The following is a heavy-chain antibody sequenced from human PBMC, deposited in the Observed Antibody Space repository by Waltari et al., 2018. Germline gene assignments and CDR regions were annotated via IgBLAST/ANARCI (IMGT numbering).Heavy chain of an antibody. V-gene: IGHV3-7*01. CDR2: IKQDGSEK. CDR1: GFTFSNYL. CDR3: ARGRATNDY. J-gene: IGHJ4*02. Sequence: EVQLVESGGGLVQPGGSLRLSCAASGFTFSNYLMTWVRQAPGKGLEWVANIKQDGSEKYYVDSWKGRFTISRDNAKNSLYLQMNSLRAEDTAVYYCARGRATNDYWGQGTLVTVSS.